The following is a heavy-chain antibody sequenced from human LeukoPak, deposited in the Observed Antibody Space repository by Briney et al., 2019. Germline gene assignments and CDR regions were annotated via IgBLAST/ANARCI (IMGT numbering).Heavy chain of an antibody. Sequence: ASVKVSCKASGYTFTGYYMHWVRQARGQGLEWMGWINPNSGGTNYAQKFQGRVTMTRDTSISTAYMELSRLRSDDTAVYYCARDISLAARWLCDYWGQGTVVTVSS. J-gene: IGHJ4*02. D-gene: IGHD6-6*01. CDR3: ARDISLAARWLCDY. CDR2: INPNSGGT. CDR1: GYTFTGYY. V-gene: IGHV1-2*02.